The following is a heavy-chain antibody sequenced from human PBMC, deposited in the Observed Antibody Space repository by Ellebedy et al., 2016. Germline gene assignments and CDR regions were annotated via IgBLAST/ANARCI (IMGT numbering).Heavy chain of an antibody. V-gene: IGHV4-59*02. CDR2: IEHTGTT. CDR1: GDSVSRNT. J-gene: IGHJ4*02. D-gene: IGHD3-3*01. Sequence: SETLSLXCTVSGDSVSRNTWSWIRQSPGKGLEWIACIEHTGTTDYNPSLKSRLTMSVDRSKKQFSLKLNSVTAADTAVYYYGTRIHDWSGFFILDYWGQGTLVTVSS. CDR3: GTRIHDWSGFFILDY.